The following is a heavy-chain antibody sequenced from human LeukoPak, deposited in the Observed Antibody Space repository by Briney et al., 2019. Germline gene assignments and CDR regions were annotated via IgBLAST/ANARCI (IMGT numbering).Heavy chain of an antibody. CDR3: ASAVRYFDSLDY. CDR1: GGSISSSSYF. Sequence: SETLSLTCTVSGGSISSSSYFWGWIRQPPGKGLEWIGYIYYSGSTYYNPSLKSRVTISVDTSKNEFSLKLNSVTAADTAVYYCASAVRYFDSLDYWGQGTLVTVSS. D-gene: IGHD3-9*01. J-gene: IGHJ4*02. V-gene: IGHV4-39*07. CDR2: IYYSGST.